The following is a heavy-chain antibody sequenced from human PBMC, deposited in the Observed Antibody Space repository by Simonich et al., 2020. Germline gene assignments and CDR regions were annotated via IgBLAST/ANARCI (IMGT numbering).Heavy chain of an antibody. CDR3: ARDRSGYDQHHCDY. J-gene: IGHJ4*02. CDR1: GYTSTGYY. CDR2: INPNSGGT. V-gene: IGHV1-2*02. Sequence: QVQLVQSGAEVKKPGASVKVSCKASGYTSTGYYMHWVRQAPGQGLELRGRINPNSGGTNYAQKFQGRVTMTRDTSISTAYMELSRLRSDDTAVYYCARDRSGYDQHHCDYWGQGTLVTVSS. D-gene: IGHD5-12*01.